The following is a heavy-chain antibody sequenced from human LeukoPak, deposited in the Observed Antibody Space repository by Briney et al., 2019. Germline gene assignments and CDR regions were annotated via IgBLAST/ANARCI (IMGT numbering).Heavy chain of an antibody. D-gene: IGHD6-19*01. J-gene: IGHJ4*02. V-gene: IGHV3-74*01. CDR2: INTDGSST. Sequence: GGSLRLSCAASGFTFSNYWMHWVRQAPGKGLVWVSHINTDGSSTSYADSVKGRFTISRDNAKNTLYLQMSSLRAEDTAVYYCARRLHIAVIDYWGQGTLVTVSS. CDR1: GFTFSNYW. CDR3: ARRLHIAVIDY.